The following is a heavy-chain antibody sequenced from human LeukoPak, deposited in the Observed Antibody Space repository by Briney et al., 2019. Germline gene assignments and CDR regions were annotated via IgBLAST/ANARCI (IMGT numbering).Heavy chain of an antibody. Sequence: PGGSLRLSCAASGFTFSSYWMSWVRQAPGKGLEWVANIKQDGSEKYYVDSVKGRFTISRDNAKNSLYLQMNSLRAEDTAVYYCARDRALRYYDSSGYAANFDYWGQGTLVTVSS. J-gene: IGHJ4*02. D-gene: IGHD3-22*01. CDR2: IKQDGSEK. V-gene: IGHV3-7*01. CDR3: ARDRALRYYDSSGYAANFDY. CDR1: GFTFSSYW.